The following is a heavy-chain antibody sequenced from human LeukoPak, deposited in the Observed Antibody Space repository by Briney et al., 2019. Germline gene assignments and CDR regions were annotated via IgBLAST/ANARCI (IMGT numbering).Heavy chain of an antibody. CDR1: VYSFTSGHY. Sequence: PSETLSLTCSVSVYSFTSGHYWGWIRQPPGKGLEWIANIYHTGSAHYNPSLKSRVTISVDTSKNQFSLKLSSVTAADTAVYYCARYCTSSTCILRGFDYRGQGALVTVSS. D-gene: IGHD2-2*01. V-gene: IGHV4-38-2*01. CDR2: IYHTGSA. J-gene: IGHJ4*02. CDR3: ARYCTSSTCILRGFDY.